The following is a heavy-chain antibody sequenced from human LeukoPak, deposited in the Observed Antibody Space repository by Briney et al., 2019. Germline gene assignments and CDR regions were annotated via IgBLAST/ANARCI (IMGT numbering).Heavy chain of an antibody. V-gene: IGHV3-21*01. D-gene: IGHD6-13*01. CDR3: ARGRSSSCYDVDY. J-gene: IGHJ4*02. CDR2: ISSSSSYI. Sequence: GGSLRLSCAASGFTFSSYSMNWVRQAPGKGLEWVSSISSSSSYIYYADSVKGRFTISRDNAKNSLYLQVNSLRAEDTAVYYCARGRSSSCYDVDYWGQGTLVTVSS. CDR1: GFTFSSYS.